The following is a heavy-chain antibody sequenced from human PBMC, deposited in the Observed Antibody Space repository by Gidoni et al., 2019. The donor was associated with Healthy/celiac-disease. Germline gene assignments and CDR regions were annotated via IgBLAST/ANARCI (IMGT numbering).Heavy chain of an antibody. J-gene: IGHJ6*03. CDR2: IYYSGST. V-gene: IGHV4-39*01. CDR1: GGSIRRSRYY. D-gene: IGHD1-26*01. CDR3: ARQGGSSIYYYYYMDV. Sequence: QLQLQDSGPGLMKPSETLSLTGTVSGGSIRRSRYYWGWIRQHTGKGLEWIESIYYSGSTYHMPSIKSSVTISVDTTKNHFALKVSSVTAADTAVYSCARQGGSSIYYYYYMDVWGKGTTVTVSS.